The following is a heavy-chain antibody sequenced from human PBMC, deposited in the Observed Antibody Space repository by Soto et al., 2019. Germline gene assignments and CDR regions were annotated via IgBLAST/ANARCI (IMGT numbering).Heavy chain of an antibody. D-gene: IGHD3-3*01. CDR2: INHTGGT. CDR3: ATRITVFGLLIPPFDP. CDR1: GGSVNGYY. V-gene: IGHV4-34*01. Sequence: ASETLSLTCAVYGGSVNGYYWNWIRQPPGKGLEWIGEINHTGGTHYNPSLKSRGTMSVDTSKNQFSLRLSSVAAADTAIYYCATRITVFGLLIPPFDPWGQGTQVTLSS. J-gene: IGHJ5*02.